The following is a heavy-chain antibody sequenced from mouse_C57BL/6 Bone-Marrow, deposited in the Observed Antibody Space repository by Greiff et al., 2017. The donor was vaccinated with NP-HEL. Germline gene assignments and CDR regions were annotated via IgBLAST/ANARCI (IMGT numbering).Heavy chain of an antibody. V-gene: IGHV1-74*01. CDR1: GYTFTSYW. J-gene: IGHJ4*01. CDR3: AIRDSNYAMDY. D-gene: IGHD2-5*01. Sequence: QVQLQQPGAELVKPGASVKVSCKASGYTFTSYWMHWVKQRPGQGLEWIGRIHPSDSDTNYNQKFKGKATLTVDTSSSTAYMQLSSLTSEDSAVYYCAIRDSNYAMDYWGQGTSVTVSS. CDR2: IHPSDSDT.